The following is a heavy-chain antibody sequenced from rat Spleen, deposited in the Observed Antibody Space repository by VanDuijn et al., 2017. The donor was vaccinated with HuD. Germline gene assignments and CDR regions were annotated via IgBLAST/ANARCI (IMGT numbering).Heavy chain of an antibody. CDR1: GFTFSDYG. Sequence: EVQLVESGGGLVQPGRSLKLSCAASGFTFSDYGMAWVRQAPTKGLEWVATISYGDRSGHSSTYYRDSVKGRFTISRGNAKTTLSLHMGSLRSEGTATYYCARRHYGYTDYFDYWGQGVMVTVSS. CDR2: ISYGDRSGHSST. V-gene: IGHV5-29*01. CDR3: ARRHYGYTDYFDY. D-gene: IGHD1-9*01. J-gene: IGHJ2*01.